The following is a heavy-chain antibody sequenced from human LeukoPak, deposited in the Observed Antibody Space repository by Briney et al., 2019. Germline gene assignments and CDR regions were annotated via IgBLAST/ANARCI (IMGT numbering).Heavy chain of an antibody. Sequence: PSETLSPPCNVFGGSMSSYYGGWIRQPPGEGLEWIGFIYYSGSTNQNPSLKSRVTMSVDTSKNQFFLRLSSVTAADTAVYYCASSAAMATNSFAYWGQGTLVTVSS. J-gene: IGHJ4*02. CDR1: GGSMSSYY. CDR3: ASSAAMATNSFAY. CDR2: IYYSGST. D-gene: IGHD5-18*01. V-gene: IGHV4-59*08.